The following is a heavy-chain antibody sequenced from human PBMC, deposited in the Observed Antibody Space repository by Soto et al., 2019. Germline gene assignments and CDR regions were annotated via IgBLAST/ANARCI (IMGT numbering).Heavy chain of an antibody. CDR2: IYHSGST. CDR3: ARDLNRKFGELSRPLDY. V-gene: IGHV4-30-2*01. D-gene: IGHD3-10*01. Sequence: QLQLQESGSGLVKPSQTLSLTCAVSGGSISSGGYSWSWIRQPPGKGLEWIGYIYHSGSTNYNPSLKSRVTISVDKSKNQFSLKLSSVTAADTAVYYCARDLNRKFGELSRPLDYWGQGTLVTVSS. CDR1: GGSISSGGYS. J-gene: IGHJ4*02.